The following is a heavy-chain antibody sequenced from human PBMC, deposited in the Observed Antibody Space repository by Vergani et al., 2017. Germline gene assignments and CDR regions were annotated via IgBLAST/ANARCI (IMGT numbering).Heavy chain of an antibody. CDR3: ARDVAAAGRYYYYYGMDV. CDR2: IKQDGSEK. J-gene: IGHJ6*02. Sequence: EVQLVESGGGLVQPGGSLRLSCAASGFTFSSYWMSWVRQAPGKGLEWVANIKQDGSEKYYVDSVKGRFTMSRDNAKNSLYLQMNRLRAEDTAVYYCARDVAAAGRYYYYYGMDVWGQGTTVTVSS. D-gene: IGHD6-13*01. V-gene: IGHV3-7*01. CDR1: GFTFSSYW.